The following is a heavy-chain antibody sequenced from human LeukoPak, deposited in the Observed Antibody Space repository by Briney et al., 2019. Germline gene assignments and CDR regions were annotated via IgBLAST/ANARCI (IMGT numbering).Heavy chain of an antibody. Sequence: GGSLRLSCAASGFTFSSYWMNWVRQAPGKGLEWVANIKQDGSEKHYVDSVKGRFTISRDNAKNSLYLQMDSLRAEDAAVYYCARDQGNMIRGIIRQYYGLDVWGRGTTVTVSS. CDR3: ARDQGNMIRGIIRQYYGLDV. CDR2: IKQDGSEK. V-gene: IGHV3-7*03. J-gene: IGHJ6*02. CDR1: GFTFSSYW. D-gene: IGHD3-10*01.